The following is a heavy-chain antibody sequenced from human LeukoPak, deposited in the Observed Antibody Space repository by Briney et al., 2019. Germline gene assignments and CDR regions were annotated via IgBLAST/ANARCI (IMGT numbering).Heavy chain of an antibody. V-gene: IGHV4-59*01. CDR1: GGSISSYY. J-gene: IGHJ4*02. D-gene: IGHD5-18*01. Sequence: PSETLSLTCTVPGGSISSYYWSWIRQPPGKGLEWIGYIYYSGSTNYNPSLKSRVTISVDTSKNQFSLKLSSVTAADTAVYYCASSSGYSYGHGLDYWGQGTLVTVSS. CDR3: ASSSGYSYGHGLDY. CDR2: IYYSGST.